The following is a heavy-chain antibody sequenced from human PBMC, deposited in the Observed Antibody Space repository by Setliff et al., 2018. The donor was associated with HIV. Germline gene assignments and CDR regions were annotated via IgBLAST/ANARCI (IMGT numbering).Heavy chain of an antibody. CDR3: ARRAVAVDYFDY. CDR2: INHSGDT. J-gene: IGHJ4*02. D-gene: IGHD6-19*01. CDR1: GVSFTGHY. V-gene: IGHV4-34*01. Sequence: PSETLSLTCAVYGVSFTGHYWSWIRQPPGKGLEWIGEINHSGDTNYNPSLKSRVTISVDMSKNQFSLKLRSVTAADTAVHYCARRAVAVDYFDYWGQGTLGTVSS.